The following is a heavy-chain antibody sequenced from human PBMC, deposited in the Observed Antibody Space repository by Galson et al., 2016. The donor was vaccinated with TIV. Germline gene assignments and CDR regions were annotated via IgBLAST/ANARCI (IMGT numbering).Heavy chain of an antibody. V-gene: IGHV1-18*04. CDR2: ISAYNGDI. Sequence: SVKVSCKASGYSFLSYGMTLVRQAPGRGLEWLGWISAYNGDIKSARKFQGRVTMTTDTSTNTAYMELRSLGSDDAAVYYCATELYCSSISCYYYYGLDVWGHGTTVTVSS. CDR1: GYSFLSYG. D-gene: IGHD2-2*01. J-gene: IGHJ6*02. CDR3: ATELYCSSISCYYYYGLDV.